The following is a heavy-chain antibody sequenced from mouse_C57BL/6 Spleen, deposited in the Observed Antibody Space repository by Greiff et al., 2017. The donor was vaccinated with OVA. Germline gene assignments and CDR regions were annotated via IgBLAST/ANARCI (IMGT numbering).Heavy chain of an antibody. V-gene: IGHV3-6*01. CDR2: ISYDGSN. D-gene: IGHD2-14*01. Sequence: EVKVEESGPGLVKPSQSLSLTCSVTGYSITSGYYWNWIRQFPGNKLEWMGYISYDGSNNYNPSLKNRISITRDTSKNQFFLKLNSVTTEDTATYYCARERVLYYFDYWGQGTTLTVSS. CDR1: GYSITSGYY. CDR3: ARERVLYYFDY. J-gene: IGHJ2*01.